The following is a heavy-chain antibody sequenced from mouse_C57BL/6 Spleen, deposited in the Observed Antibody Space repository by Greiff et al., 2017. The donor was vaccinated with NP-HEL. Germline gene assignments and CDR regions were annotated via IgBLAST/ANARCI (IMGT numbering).Heavy chain of an antibody. Sequence: EVKLVESGGGLVQPGGSLSLSCAASGFTFTDYYMSWVRQPPGQALEWLGFIRNKANGYTTEYSASVKGRFTISRDNSQSILYLQMNALRAEDSATYYCARYGYAMDDWGKGTSVTVSS. J-gene: IGHJ4*01. CDR2: IRNKANGYTT. CDR1: GFTFTDYY. CDR3: ARYGYAMDD. V-gene: IGHV7-3*01.